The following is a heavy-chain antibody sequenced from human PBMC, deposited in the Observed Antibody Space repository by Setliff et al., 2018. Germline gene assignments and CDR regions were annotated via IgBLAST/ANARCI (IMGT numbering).Heavy chain of an antibody. CDR3: ARDSPIFGVVRSRENWFDP. V-gene: IGHV4-59*12. CDR2: VFNSGST. J-gene: IGHJ5*02. CDR1: RDSINNY. D-gene: IGHD3-3*01. Sequence: PSETLSLTCTISRDSINNYWIRQAPGKGLEWIAYVFNSGSTNYNPSLKGRVTISLGTSKNQFSLQLSSVTAADTAVYYCARDSPIFGVVRSRENWFDPWGQGTLVTVSS.